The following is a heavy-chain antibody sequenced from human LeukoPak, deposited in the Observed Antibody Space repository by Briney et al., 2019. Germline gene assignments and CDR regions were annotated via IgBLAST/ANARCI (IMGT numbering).Heavy chain of an antibody. CDR3: AAGSRNQPYYFDY. D-gene: IGHD1-14*01. J-gene: IGHJ4*02. CDR1: GFTFSSYA. V-gene: IGHV3-23*01. CDR2: ISGSGGST. Sequence: PGGSLRLSCAASGFTFSSYAMSWVRQAPGKGPEWVSAISGSGGSTYYADSVKGRFTISRDSSKNTLYLQMNSLRAEDTALYYCAAGSRNQPYYFDYWGQGTLVTVSS.